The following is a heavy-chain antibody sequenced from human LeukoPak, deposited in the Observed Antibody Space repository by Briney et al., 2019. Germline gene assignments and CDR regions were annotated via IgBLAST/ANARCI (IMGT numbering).Heavy chain of an antibody. D-gene: IGHD6-13*01. CDR2: ISSSSSYI. CDR3: ARDRRGIAAAGTDY. J-gene: IGHJ4*02. Sequence: GGSLRLSCAASGFTFSSYGMHWVRQAPGKGLEWVSSISSSSSYIYYADSVKGRFTISRDNAKNSLYLQMNSLRAEDTAVYYCARDRRGIAAAGTDYWGQGTLVTVSS. V-gene: IGHV3-21*01. CDR1: GFTFSSYG.